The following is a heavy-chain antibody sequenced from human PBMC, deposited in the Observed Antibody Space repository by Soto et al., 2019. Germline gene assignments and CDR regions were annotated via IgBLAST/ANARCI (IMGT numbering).Heavy chain of an antibody. CDR1: RYSFPTYA. Sequence: QVQLVQSGAEVKKPGASVKVSCKASRYSFPTYAIHWVRQASGQRLQWMGWINTVNGNTHYSQKFQGRVTITRDSSASTVYMELSSLKSEDTAFYYCASGRGSMFDPWGQGTLVTVSS. CDR3: ASGRGSMFDP. J-gene: IGHJ5*02. V-gene: IGHV1-3*04. CDR2: INTVNGNT. D-gene: IGHD3-16*01.